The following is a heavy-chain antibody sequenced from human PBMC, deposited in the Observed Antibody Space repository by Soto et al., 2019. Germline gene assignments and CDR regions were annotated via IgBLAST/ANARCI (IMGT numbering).Heavy chain of an antibody. CDR2: IYYSGST. D-gene: IGHD3-22*01. Sequence: SETLSLTCTVSGGSISSGYYWTWIRQHPGKGLEWIGYIYYSGSTLYNPSLKSRAAISVDTSKNQFSLNLTSVTAADTAVYYCTKSAPSRGYYDTSGAGGDVWGQGTTVTVSS. CDR1: GGSISSGYY. V-gene: IGHV4-31*03. CDR3: TKSAPSRGYYDTSGAGGDV. J-gene: IGHJ6*02.